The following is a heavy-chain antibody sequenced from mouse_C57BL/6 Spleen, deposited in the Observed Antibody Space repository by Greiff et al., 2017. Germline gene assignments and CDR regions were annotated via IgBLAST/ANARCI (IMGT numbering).Heavy chain of an antibody. J-gene: IGHJ3*01. Sequence: EVKVEESGPGLVKPSQSLSLTCSVTGYSITSGYYWNWIRQFPGNKLEWMGYISYDGSNNYNPSLKNRISITRDTSKNQFFLKLNSVTTEDTATYYCARTGLFAYWGQGTLVTVSA. CDR2: ISYDGSN. V-gene: IGHV3-6*01. CDR1: GYSITSGYY. CDR3: ARTGLFAY. D-gene: IGHD4-1*01.